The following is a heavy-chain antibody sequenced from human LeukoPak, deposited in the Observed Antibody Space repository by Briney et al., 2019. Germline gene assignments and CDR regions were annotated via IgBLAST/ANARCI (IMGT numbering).Heavy chain of an antibody. CDR1: EFTVRSYH. D-gene: IGHD3-10*01. CDR3: AKDLWFGEFPAFDF. CDR2: ISGSGGST. V-gene: IGHV3-23*01. Sequence: SGGSLRLSCAASEFTVRSYHMSWVRHAPGKGLEWVSAISGSGGSTYYADSVKGRFTISRDNSKNTLYLQMNSLRAEDTAVYYCAKDLWFGEFPAFDFWGQGTMVTVSS. J-gene: IGHJ3*01.